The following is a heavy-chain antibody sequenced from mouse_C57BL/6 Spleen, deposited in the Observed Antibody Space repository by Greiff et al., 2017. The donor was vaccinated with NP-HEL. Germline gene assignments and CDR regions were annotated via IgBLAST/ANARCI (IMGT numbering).Heavy chain of an antibody. CDR2: IDPSDSYT. Sequence: QVQLQQSGAELVMPGASVKLSCKASGYTFTSYWMHWVKQRPGQGLEWIGEIDPSDSYTTYNQKFKGKSTLTVDKSSSPAYMQLSSLTSEDSAVYYCARRRGRYDGYPGAMDYWGQGTSVTVSS. V-gene: IGHV1-69*01. CDR1: GYTFTSYW. D-gene: IGHD2-3*01. J-gene: IGHJ4*01. CDR3: ARRRGRYDGYPGAMDY.